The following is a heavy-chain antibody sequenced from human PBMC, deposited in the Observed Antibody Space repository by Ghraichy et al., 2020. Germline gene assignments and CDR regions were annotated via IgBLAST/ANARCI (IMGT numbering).Heavy chain of an antibody. CDR3: ARDGDILTGERYYQGMDV. Sequence: GGSLRLSCAASGFIFTSYSMNWVRKAQGKGMEWVSSISSSSNYIYYADSVKGRFTTSRDNADNSLYLQMDSLRAEDTALYYCARDGDILTGERYYQGMDVWGQGTTVTVSS. CDR2: ISSSSNYI. J-gene: IGHJ6*02. D-gene: IGHD3-9*01. V-gene: IGHV3-21*01. CDR1: GFIFTSYS.